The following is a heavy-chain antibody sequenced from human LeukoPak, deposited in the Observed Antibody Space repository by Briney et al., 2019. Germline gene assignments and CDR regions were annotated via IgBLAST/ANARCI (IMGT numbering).Heavy chain of an antibody. Sequence: GGSLRLSCAASGFTFSTYWMHWVRQAPGKGLVWVSRINSDGSSISYADSVKGRFTISRDNAKNTVYLLMNSLRVEDTAVYYCARGYDYWGQGTLVTVSS. D-gene: IGHD5-18*01. CDR2: INSDGSSI. CDR1: GFTFSTYW. J-gene: IGHJ4*02. V-gene: IGHV3-74*01. CDR3: ARGYDY.